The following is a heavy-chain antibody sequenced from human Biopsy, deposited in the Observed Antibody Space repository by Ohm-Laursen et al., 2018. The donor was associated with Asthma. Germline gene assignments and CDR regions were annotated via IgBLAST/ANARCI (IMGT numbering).Heavy chain of an antibody. CDR3: ARKAGSCISRTCYSLDF. D-gene: IGHD2-2*01. V-gene: IGHV1-69*01. Sequence: GSSVKVPCKSLGGTFNTYVIGWVRQAPGQGLEWMGGINSVFGTTTYPQKFQDRVTITADDSTSTVYMELSSLRSEDTAVYYCARKAGSCISRTCYSLDFWGQGTLVNVSS. J-gene: IGHJ4*02. CDR1: GGTFNTYV. CDR2: INSVFGTT.